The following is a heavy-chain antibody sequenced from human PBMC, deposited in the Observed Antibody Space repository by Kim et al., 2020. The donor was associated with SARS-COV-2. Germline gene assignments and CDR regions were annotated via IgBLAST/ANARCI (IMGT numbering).Heavy chain of an antibody. J-gene: IGHJ2*01. D-gene: IGHD3-16*01. CDR2: TSRSSSDI. Sequence: GGSLRLSCTASGFTFSGFGFSWVRRAPGKGLEWVSSTSRSSSDIYYADSVKGRFTISRDNAKNSVYLQMNSLRADDTATYFCARDGFGDYWYFDLWGRGTMVTVSS. CDR3: ARDGFGDYWYFDL. CDR1: GFTFSGFG. V-gene: IGHV3-21*01.